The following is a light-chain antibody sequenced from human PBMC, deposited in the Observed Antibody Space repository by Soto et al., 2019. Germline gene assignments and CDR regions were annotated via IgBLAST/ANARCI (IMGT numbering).Light chain of an antibody. J-gene: IGKJ5*01. CDR1: QSVSSSF. Sequence: EIVLTQSPGTLSLSPGERATLSCRASQSVSSSFLAWYQQRPGQAPRLLIYGASSRATGIPDRFSGSGSGTDFILTIGRLEPEDFAVYYCQQYGSSPTFGEGTRLEIK. V-gene: IGKV3-20*01. CDR3: QQYGSSPT. CDR2: GAS.